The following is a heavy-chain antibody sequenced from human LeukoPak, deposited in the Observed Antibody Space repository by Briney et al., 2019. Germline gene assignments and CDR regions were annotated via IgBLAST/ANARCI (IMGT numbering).Heavy chain of an antibody. J-gene: IGHJ6*04. CDR3: AELGITMIGGV. D-gene: IGHD3-10*02. Sequence: GGSLRLSCTASGFTFSSCGLHWVRLAQAQGLEWVGVRSYGGSKKYYADYVKDRFTISRDNSKNTLYLQMTSLRAEDTAVYYCAELGITMIGGVWGKGTTVTISS. V-gene: IGHV3-30*18. CDR1: GFTFSSCG. CDR2: RSYGGSKK.